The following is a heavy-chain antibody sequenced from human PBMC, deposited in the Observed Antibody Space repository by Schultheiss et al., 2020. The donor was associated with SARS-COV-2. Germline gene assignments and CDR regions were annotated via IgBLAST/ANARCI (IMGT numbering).Heavy chain of an antibody. CDR2: ISSGGSTK. D-gene: IGHD6-19*01. CDR1: GFTFSSYA. Sequence: GGSLRLSCAASGFTFSSYAMSWVRQAPGKGLEWVSYISSGGSTKYYADSVKGRFTISRDNAKNTLYLQMNSLRAEDTAVYYCAKDQAHIAVVDGGMDVWGQGTTVTVSS. J-gene: IGHJ6*02. V-gene: IGHV3-48*04. CDR3: AKDQAHIAVVDGGMDV.